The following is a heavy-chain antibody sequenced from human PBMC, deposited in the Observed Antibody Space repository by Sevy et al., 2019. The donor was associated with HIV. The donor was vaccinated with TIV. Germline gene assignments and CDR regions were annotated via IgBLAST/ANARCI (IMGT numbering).Heavy chain of an antibody. Sequence: GGSLRLSCAASGFAFSSHAMHWVRQAPGKGLEWVAVISYKGTETFYAASVEGRFTISRDNSKSMLSLQINSLRPEDTAVYYCARDGGYSIKWYPLYWGHGTLVTVSS. D-gene: IGHD6-13*01. CDR2: ISYKGTET. CDR3: ARDGGYSIKWYPLY. CDR1: GFAFSSHA. V-gene: IGHV3-30-3*01. J-gene: IGHJ4*01.